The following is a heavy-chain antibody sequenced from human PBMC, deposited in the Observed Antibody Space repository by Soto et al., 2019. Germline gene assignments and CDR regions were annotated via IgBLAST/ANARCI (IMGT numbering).Heavy chain of an antibody. Sequence: GASVKVSCKASGYTFTSYGISWVRQAPGQGLEWMGWISAYNGNTNYAQKLQGRVTMTTDTSTSTAYMEMRSLRSDDTAVYYCARAGNSQWLVLYDYWGQGTLVTVSS. CDR1: GYTFTSYG. V-gene: IGHV1-18*01. CDR2: ISAYNGNT. CDR3: ARAGNSQWLVLYDY. J-gene: IGHJ4*02. D-gene: IGHD6-19*01.